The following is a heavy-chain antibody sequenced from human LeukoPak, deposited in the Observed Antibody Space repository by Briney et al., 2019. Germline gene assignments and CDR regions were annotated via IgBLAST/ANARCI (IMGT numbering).Heavy chain of an antibody. CDR2: IWYDGSNK. Sequence: GVLRLSCAASGFTFSSYGMHWVRQAPGKGLEWVAVIWYDGSNKYYADSVKGRFTISRDNSKNTLYLQMNSLRAEDTAVYYCAREAPKIVGALPREVVGFDYWGQGTLVTVSS. CDR3: AREAPKIVGALPREVVGFDY. J-gene: IGHJ4*02. V-gene: IGHV3-33*01. CDR1: GFTFSSYG. D-gene: IGHD1-26*01.